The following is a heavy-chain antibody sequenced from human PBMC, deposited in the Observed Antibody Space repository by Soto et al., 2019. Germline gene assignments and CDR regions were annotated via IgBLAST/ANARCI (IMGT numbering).Heavy chain of an antibody. CDR1: GYSFTSYW. J-gene: IGHJ6*03. Sequence: GESLKISCKGSGYSFTSYWIGWVRQMPGKGLEWMGIIYPGDSDTRYSPYFQGQVTISADKSISTAYLQWSSLKASDTAMYYCSRVYCSGGSCYSPYYYMDVWGKGTTVTVSS. D-gene: IGHD2-15*01. V-gene: IGHV5-51*01. CDR2: IYPGDSDT. CDR3: SRVYCSGGSCYSPYYYMDV.